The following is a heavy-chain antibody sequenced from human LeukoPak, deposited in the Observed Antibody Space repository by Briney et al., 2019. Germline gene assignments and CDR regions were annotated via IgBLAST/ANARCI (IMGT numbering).Heavy chain of an antibody. J-gene: IGHJ4*02. D-gene: IGHD3-22*01. CDR2: IKQDGSEK. CDR1: GFTFSSYW. Sequence: HSGGSRRLSCAASGFTFSSYWMSWVRQAPGKGLEWVANIKQDGSEKYYVDSVKGRFTISRDNAKNSLYLQMNSLRAEDTAVYYCARNYYDSSGYWTPDYWGQGTLVTVSS. V-gene: IGHV3-7*01. CDR3: ARNYYDSSGYWTPDY.